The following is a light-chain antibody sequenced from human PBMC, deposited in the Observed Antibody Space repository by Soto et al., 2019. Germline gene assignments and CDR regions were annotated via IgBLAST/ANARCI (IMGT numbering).Light chain of an antibody. CDR3: QQYENLPT. J-gene: IGKJ5*01. V-gene: IGKV1-33*01. CDR1: QNINNY. CDR2: DAS. Sequence: IPMTPSPSSLSASVGDRGTITCQASQNINNYLNWYQQKPGRAPKLLIYDASNLEAGVPSRFRGSGSGTDFTFTISRLQPEDIATYYCQQYENLPTFGQGTRLEIK.